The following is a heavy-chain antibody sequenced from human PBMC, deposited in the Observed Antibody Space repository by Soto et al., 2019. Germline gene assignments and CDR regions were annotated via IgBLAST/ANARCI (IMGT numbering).Heavy chain of an antibody. Sequence: QLQLQESGPGLVKPSETLSLTCTVSGGSISSSAYYWGWIRQPPGKGLEWIGMIYYSGSAYYNPSRKSRVTISIDTSKNQFSLSLSSVTAADTAVYYCARHGGDYGDYASYYYYGMDVWGRGTTVTVSS. D-gene: IGHD4-17*01. J-gene: IGHJ6*02. CDR3: ARHGGDYGDYASYYYYGMDV. V-gene: IGHV4-39*01. CDR1: GGSISSSAYY. CDR2: IYYSGSA.